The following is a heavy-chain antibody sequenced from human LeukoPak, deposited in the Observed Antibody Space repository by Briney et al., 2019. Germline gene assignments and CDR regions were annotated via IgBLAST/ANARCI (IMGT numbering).Heavy chain of an antibody. Sequence: ASVKLSCKASGYTFTSYGISWVRQAPGQGVEWMGWISAYNGNTNYAQKLQGRVTMTTDTSTSTAYMELRSLRSDDTAVYYCARVRITMIVVVGPNDYWGQGTLVTVSS. D-gene: IGHD3-22*01. CDR3: ARVRITMIVVVGPNDY. V-gene: IGHV1-18*01. J-gene: IGHJ4*02. CDR2: ISAYNGNT. CDR1: GYTFTSYG.